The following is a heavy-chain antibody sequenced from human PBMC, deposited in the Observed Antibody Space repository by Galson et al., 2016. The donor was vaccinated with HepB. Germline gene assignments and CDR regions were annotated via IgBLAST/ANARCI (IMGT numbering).Heavy chain of an antibody. CDR1: GYTFTTYG. CDR2: ISTHSGTT. CDR3: VRDRERSLDC. J-gene: IGHJ4*02. D-gene: IGHD2-21*02. Sequence: SVKVSCKASGYTFTTYGITWVRQAPGQGLEWMGWISTHSGTTNHAQELQGTITMTTDTSASTAYMELANLKSDDTAIYYCVRDRERSLDCWGQGTLVSVSS. V-gene: IGHV1-18*01.